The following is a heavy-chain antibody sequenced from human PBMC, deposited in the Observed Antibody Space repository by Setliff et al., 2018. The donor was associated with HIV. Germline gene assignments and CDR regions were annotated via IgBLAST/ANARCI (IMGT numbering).Heavy chain of an antibody. CDR1: EFTNFW. J-gene: IGHJ3*02. CDR3: TRDLGYDSFDI. Sequence: GGSLRLPCSASEFTNFWMAWVRQAPGKGLEWVANIDQHGSERYYTDSVRGRFTISRDNAKNSLYLQMNSLRGEDTALYYCTRDLGYDSFDIWGQGTMVTVSS. V-gene: IGHV3-7*01. D-gene: IGHD3-22*01. CDR2: IDQHGSER.